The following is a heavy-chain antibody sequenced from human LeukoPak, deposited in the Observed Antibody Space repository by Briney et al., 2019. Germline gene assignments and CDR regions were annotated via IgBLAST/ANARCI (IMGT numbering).Heavy chain of an antibody. CDR2: ISGSGGST. J-gene: IGHJ4*02. Sequence: GGSLRLSCAASGFTFSSYAMSWVRQAPGKGLEWVSAISGSGGSTYYADSVKGRFTISRDNSKNTLYLQMNSLRAEDTVVYYCAKDQQLVPTLFDYWGQGTLVTVSS. D-gene: IGHD6-13*01. CDR3: AKDQQLVPTLFDY. CDR1: GFTFSSYA. V-gene: IGHV3-23*01.